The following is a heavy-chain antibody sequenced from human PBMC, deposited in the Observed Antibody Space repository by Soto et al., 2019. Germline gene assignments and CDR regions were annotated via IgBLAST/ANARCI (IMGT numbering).Heavy chain of an antibody. D-gene: IGHD2-21*01. CDR3: AKLVIACFREHLDF. J-gene: IGHJ4*02. CDR2: IYWDDDK. CDR1: GFSLSSTRMA. Sequence: QITLKESGPTLVKPTQTLTLTCTFSGFSLSSTRMAVGWIRQPPGKALEWLALIYWDDDKRYSPFLKSRLTIPQGNPQNPVGLTNANQGSVDPARYYRAKLVIACFREHLDFWGQGTLVTVSS. V-gene: IGHV2-5*02.